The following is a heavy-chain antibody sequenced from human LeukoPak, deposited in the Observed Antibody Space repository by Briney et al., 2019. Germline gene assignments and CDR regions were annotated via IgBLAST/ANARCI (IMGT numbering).Heavy chain of an antibody. CDR2: ISSSSSYI. V-gene: IGHV3-21*01. CDR3: ARDRAGRFGELNGGFFDY. D-gene: IGHD3-10*01. CDR1: GFTFSSYS. Sequence: GGSLRLSCAASGFTFSSYSMNWVRQAPGKGLEWVSSISSSSSYIYYADSVKGRFTISRDNAKNSLYLQMNSLRAEDTAVYYCARDRAGRFGELNGGFFDYWGQGTLVTVSS. J-gene: IGHJ4*02.